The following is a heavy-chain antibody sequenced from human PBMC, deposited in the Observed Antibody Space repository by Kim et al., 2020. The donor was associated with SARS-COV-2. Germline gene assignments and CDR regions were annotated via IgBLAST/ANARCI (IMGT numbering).Heavy chain of an antibody. J-gene: IGHJ4*02. CDR3: ATSRGGLCDC. Sequence: GGSLRLSCAASGFTFSNSGMHWVRQAPGKGLEWVAVLSSDSSLEYYADSVKGRFTISRDNSKNTLYLQVNSLGPEDTAVYYCATSRGGLCDCLGQGTLVT. V-gene: IGHV3-30*03. CDR2: LSSDSSLE. CDR1: GFTFSNSG. D-gene: IGHD6-19*01.